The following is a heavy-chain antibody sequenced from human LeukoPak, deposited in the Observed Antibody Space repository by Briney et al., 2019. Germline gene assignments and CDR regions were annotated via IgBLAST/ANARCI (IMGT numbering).Heavy chain of an antibody. V-gene: IGHV4-39*07. J-gene: IGHJ6*03. CDR3: ARVVQWAAELWWFEREYYYYYMDV. CDR2: IYYSGST. Sequence: SETLSLTCTVSGGSISSSSYYWGWIRQPPGKGLEWIGSIYYSGSTYYNPSLKSRVTISVDTSKNQFSLKLSSVTAADTAVYYCARVVQWAAELWWFEREYYYYYMDVWGKGTTVTISS. CDR1: GGSISSSSYY. D-gene: IGHD2-8*02.